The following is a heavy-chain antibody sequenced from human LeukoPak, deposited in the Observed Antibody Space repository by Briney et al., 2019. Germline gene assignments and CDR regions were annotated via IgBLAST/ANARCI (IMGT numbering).Heavy chain of an antibody. J-gene: IGHJ3*02. V-gene: IGHV3-15*01. CDR2: IKSKTDGGTT. D-gene: IGHD4-17*01. CDR1: GFTFSNAW. Sequence: KPGGSLRLSCAASGFTFSNAWMRWVRQAPGKGLEWVGRIKSKTDGGTTDYAAPVKGRFTISRDDSKNTLYLQMNSLKTEDTAVYYCTTILDYGDYRDAFDIWGQGTMVTVSS. CDR3: TTILDYGDYRDAFDI.